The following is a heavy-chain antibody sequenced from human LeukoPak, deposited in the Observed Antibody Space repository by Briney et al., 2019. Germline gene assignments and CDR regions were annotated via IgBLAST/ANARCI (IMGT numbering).Heavy chain of an antibody. Sequence: GSSVKVSCKASGGTFSSYTIIWVRQAPGRGLEWMGRIIPILGIANYAQKFQDRVTITADKSTSTAYMELSSLRSEDTAVYYCARSYCSNGVCYKEGSGWFDSWGQGTLVTVSS. CDR2: IIPILGIA. CDR1: GGTFSSYT. D-gene: IGHD2-8*01. CDR3: ARSYCSNGVCYKEGSGWFDS. J-gene: IGHJ5*01. V-gene: IGHV1-69*02.